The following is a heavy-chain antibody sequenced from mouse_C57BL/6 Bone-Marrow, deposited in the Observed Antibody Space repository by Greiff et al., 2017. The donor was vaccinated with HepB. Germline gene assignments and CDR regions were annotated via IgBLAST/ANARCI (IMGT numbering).Heavy chain of an antibody. CDR1: GFTFSDYY. J-gene: IGHJ4*01. CDR3: ARGGTDGYYAMDY. D-gene: IGHD2-3*01. Sequence: EVQLVESEGGLVQPGSSMKLSCTASGFTFSDYYMAWVRQVPEKGLEWVANINYDGSSTYYLDSLKSRFIISRDNAKNILYLQMSSLKSEDTATYYCARGGTDGYYAMDYWGQGTSVTVSS. CDR2: INYDGSST. V-gene: IGHV5-16*01.